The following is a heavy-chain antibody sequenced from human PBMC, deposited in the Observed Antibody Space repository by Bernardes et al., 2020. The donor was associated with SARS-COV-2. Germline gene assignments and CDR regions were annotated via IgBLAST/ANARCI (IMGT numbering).Heavy chain of an antibody. CDR3: ARDPHLSSFDY. J-gene: IGHJ4*02. Sequence: GGSLRLSRAASGFTFRDYYMSWIRQAPGKRLEWISYISPSGSVSGSAIYYADSVKGRFTISTDNAKNLLYLQMNSLRADDTAVYYCARDPHLSSFDYWGQGTLVTVSS. CDR2: ISPSGSVSGSAI. V-gene: IGHV3-11*01. CDR1: GFTFRDYY.